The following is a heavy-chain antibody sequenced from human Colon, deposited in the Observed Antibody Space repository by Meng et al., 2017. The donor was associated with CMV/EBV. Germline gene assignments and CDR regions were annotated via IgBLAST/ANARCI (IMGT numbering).Heavy chain of an antibody. CDR3: AKTASGWYSPNEY. J-gene: IGHJ4*02. Sequence: GGSLRLSCAASGFTFSSYWMHWVRQAPGKGLVWVSRINSDGSSTSYADSVKGRFTISRDNAKNTLYLQMSSLRAEDTAVYYCAKTASGWYSPNEYWGQGTPVTVSS. D-gene: IGHD6-19*01. CDR2: INSDGSST. CDR1: GFTFSSYW. V-gene: IGHV3-74*01.